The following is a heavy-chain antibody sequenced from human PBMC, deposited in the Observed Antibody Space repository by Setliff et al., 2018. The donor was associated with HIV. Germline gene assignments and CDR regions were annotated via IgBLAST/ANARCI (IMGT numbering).Heavy chain of an antibody. Sequence: GGSLRLSCAASGFNFAAYAMSWVRQAPGKGLVWVSRINSDGSSTSYADSVKGRFTISRDNAKNTLYLQMNSLRADDTAVYYCIRKGEGASAFDIWGQGTMVTVSS. J-gene: IGHJ3*02. V-gene: IGHV3-74*01. CDR1: GFNFAAYA. D-gene: IGHD1-26*01. CDR2: INSDGSST. CDR3: IRKGEGASAFDI.